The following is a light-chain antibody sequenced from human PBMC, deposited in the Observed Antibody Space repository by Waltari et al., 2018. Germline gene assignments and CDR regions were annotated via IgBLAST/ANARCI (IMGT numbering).Light chain of an antibody. V-gene: IGKV1-5*03. CDR3: QQYNGYIYT. J-gene: IGKJ2*01. CDR2: EAS. CDR1: QNLNTH. Sequence: DIQMTQSPSTLSASVGDRVTITCRASQNLNTHLALYQQQPGKAPKLLIYEASSLETGVPSRFSGRGSGTEFTLTIRSLQPDDFATYYCQQYNGYIYTFGQGTRLEI.